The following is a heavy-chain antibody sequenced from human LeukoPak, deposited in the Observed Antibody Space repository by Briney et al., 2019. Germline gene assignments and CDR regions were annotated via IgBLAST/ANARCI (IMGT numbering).Heavy chain of an antibody. D-gene: IGHD3-10*01. V-gene: IGHV5-51*01. Sequence: GGSLQISCKGSGYSFSDYWIAWVRQMPGKGLEWMGIIYPADSNTRYSPSFQGQVTISADRSITTAYLQWSSLKASDTAMYYCATRSGSYSDDYYYYYMDVWGQGTTVTVSS. CDR2: IYPADSNT. CDR1: GYSFSDYW. CDR3: ATRSGSYSDDYYYYYMDV. J-gene: IGHJ6*02.